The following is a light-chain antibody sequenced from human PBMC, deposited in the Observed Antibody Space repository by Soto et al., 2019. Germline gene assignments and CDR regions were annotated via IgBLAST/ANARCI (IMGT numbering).Light chain of an antibody. J-gene: IGKJ2*01. V-gene: IGKV3-20*01. CDR3: HQYESSPRSYT. CDR2: GAS. CDR1: QSLTSSY. Sequence: EIVLTQSPGTLSLSPGERATLSCRASQSLTSSYLAWYQQKPGQAPRLLIYGASSRASGFPDRFSVSGSGIDFTLTIVRLEPEDFAVYLRHQYESSPRSYTCGRVTKLEI.